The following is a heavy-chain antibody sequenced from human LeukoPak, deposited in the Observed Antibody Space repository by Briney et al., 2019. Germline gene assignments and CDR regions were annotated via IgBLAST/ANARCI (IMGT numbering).Heavy chain of an antibody. CDR1: GGSISSYY. CDR2: IYYSGST. V-gene: IGHV4-59*01. J-gene: IGHJ3*02. Sequence: SETLSLTCTVSGGSISSYYWSWIRQPPGKGLEWIGYIYYSGSTNYNPSLKSRVTISVDTSKNQFSLKLSCVTAADTAVYYCASLGGGNSVGDAFDIWGQGTMVTVSS. D-gene: IGHD4-23*01. CDR3: ASLGGGNSVGDAFDI.